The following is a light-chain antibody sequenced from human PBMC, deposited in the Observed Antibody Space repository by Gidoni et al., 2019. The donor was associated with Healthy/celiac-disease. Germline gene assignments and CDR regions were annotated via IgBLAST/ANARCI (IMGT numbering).Light chain of an antibody. Sequence: DIQMTQSPSSLSASVGDRVTITCRASQSISSYLNWYQQKPGKAPKLLIYAASSLHSGVPSRFSGSGSGTDFTLTISSLQPEDFATYYCQHRRTFGQGTKVEIK. CDR1: QSISSY. CDR2: AAS. J-gene: IGKJ1*01. V-gene: IGKV1-39*01. CDR3: QHRRT.